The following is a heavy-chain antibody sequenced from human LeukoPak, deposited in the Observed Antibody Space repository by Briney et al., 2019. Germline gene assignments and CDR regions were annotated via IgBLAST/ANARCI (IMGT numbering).Heavy chain of an antibody. V-gene: IGHV3-7*01. J-gene: IGHJ3*02. CDR1: GFTFRKYW. Sequence: PGGSLRLSCSASGFTFRKYWMAWVRQPPGQGLEWVATIAANGNDKDYEDSLRGRFTISRDNARNSLSLQMNSLGAEDTALYYCARGWNTTPRSGFDIWGLGTMVTVSS. CDR3: ARGWNTTPRSGFDI. CDR2: IAANGNDK. D-gene: IGHD1/OR15-1a*01.